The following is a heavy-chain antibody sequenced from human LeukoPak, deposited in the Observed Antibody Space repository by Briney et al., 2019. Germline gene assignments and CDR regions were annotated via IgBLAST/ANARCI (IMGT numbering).Heavy chain of an antibody. CDR3: AKASRAGGYVYVA. D-gene: IGHD5-12*01. CDR2: ISGSGGST. V-gene: IGHV3-23*01. Sequence: PGGSLRLSCAASGFTFSSYAMSWVRQAPGKGLEWVSAISGSGGSTYYPDSVKGRFTISRDNSKNTLHLQMNSLRAEDTAVYYCAKASRAGGYVYVAWGQGTLVTVSS. J-gene: IGHJ5*02. CDR1: GFTFSSYA.